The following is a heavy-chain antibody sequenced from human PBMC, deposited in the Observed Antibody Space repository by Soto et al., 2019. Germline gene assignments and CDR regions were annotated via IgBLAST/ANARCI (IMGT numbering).Heavy chain of an antibody. CDR1: GYSFSTYW. J-gene: IGHJ6*02. V-gene: IGHV5-51*01. D-gene: IGHD3-10*01. CDR2: IYPGDSDT. CDR3: AIHGHTGSGRYFPPHLMDV. Sequence: LKISCKGSGYSFSTYWIGWVRQLPGKGLEWMWIIYPGDSDTRYSPSSQGQVTISVDKSISAAYLQWSSLKASDTAMYYFAIHGHTGSGRYFPPHLMDVWGQGTTVTVSS.